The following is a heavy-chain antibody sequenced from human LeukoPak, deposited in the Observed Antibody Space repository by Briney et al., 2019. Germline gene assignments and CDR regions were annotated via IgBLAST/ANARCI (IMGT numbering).Heavy chain of an antibody. CDR3: ASGSGSGYYYFVY. CDR2: INWNGGST. D-gene: IGHD3-22*01. V-gene: IGHV3-20*04. CDR1: GFTFNNYG. Sequence: PPGGSLRLSCAASGFTFNNYGMHWVRQAPGKGLEWVSGINWNGGSTGYADSVKGRFTISRDNAKNSLYLQMNSLRAEDTALYYCASGSGSGYYYFVYWGQGTLVTVSS. J-gene: IGHJ4*02.